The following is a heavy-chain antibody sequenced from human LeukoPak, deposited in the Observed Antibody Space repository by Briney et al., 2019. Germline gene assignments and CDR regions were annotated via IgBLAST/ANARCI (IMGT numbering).Heavy chain of an antibody. J-gene: IGHJ4*02. CDR1: GFIFRSYA. CDR3: AGGAGFDY. V-gene: IGHV3-23*01. D-gene: IGHD6-19*01. Sequence: GGSLRLXCAASGFIFRSYAMSWVRQAPGKGLEWVSSISGSGGSTYYADSVKGRFTISRDNSKNTLYLEMNSLRAEDTAVFYCAGGAGFDYWGQGTLVTVSS. CDR2: ISGSGGST.